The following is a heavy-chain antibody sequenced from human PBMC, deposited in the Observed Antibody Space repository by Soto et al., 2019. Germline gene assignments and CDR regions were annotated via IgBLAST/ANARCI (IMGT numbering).Heavy chain of an antibody. D-gene: IGHD1-26*01. CDR1: GGSISSYY. Sequence: SETLSLTCTVSGGSISSYYWSWIRQPPGKGLEWIGYIYYSGGTNYNPSLKSRVTISVDTSKNQFSLKLSSVTAADTAVYYCARHLPHSATDYYYYYYMDVWGKGTTVTVSS. J-gene: IGHJ6*03. CDR2: IYYSGGT. CDR3: ARHLPHSATDYYYYYYMDV. V-gene: IGHV4-59*08.